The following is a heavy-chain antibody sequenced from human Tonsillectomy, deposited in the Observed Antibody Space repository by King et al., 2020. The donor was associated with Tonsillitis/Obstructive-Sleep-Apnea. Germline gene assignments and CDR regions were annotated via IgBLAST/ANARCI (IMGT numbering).Heavy chain of an antibody. Sequence: VQLQESGPGLVKPSETLSLTCTVSGGSISGHYWSWIRQPPGKGLEWIAYIYYSGSTNYNPSLKSRVSISADTSKNQFSLKLSSVTAADTAVYYWARTQGSGSADYWGQGTLVIVSS. CDR2: IYYSGST. D-gene: IGHD3-3*01. J-gene: IGHJ4*02. CDR3: ARTQGSGSADY. CDR1: GGSISGHY. V-gene: IGHV4-59*11.